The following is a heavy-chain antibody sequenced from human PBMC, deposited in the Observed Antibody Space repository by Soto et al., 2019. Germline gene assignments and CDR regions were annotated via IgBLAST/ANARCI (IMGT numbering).Heavy chain of an antibody. CDR2: IKQDGSEK. CDR1: GFTFSSYW. Sequence: EVQLVESGGGLVQPGGSLRLSCAASGFTFSSYWMSWVRQAPGKGLEWVANIKQDGSEKYYVDSVKGRFTISRDNAKNSLYLQMNSLRAEDTAVYYCARDIVAVAVTDAFDIWGQGTMVTVSS. D-gene: IGHD6-19*01. CDR3: ARDIVAVAVTDAFDI. J-gene: IGHJ3*02. V-gene: IGHV3-7*01.